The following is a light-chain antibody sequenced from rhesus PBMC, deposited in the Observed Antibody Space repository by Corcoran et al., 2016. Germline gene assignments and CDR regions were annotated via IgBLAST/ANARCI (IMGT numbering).Light chain of an antibody. Sequence: DIQMTQSPSSLPASVGDTVTITCRARQSIRSSLDWYQKKQGTAPQLLIYKASSLKKGVPSRFSGVGYGTVCTLTISSMQPEDFATYYCLQYNSSPYSFGHGTKVEIK. J-gene: IGKJ2*01. CDR2: KAS. CDR3: LQYNSSPYS. V-gene: IGKV1-22*01. CDR1: QSIRSS.